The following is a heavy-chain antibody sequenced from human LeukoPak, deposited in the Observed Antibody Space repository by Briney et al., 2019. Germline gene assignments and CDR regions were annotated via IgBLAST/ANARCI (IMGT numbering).Heavy chain of an antibody. D-gene: IGHD7-27*01. Sequence: PGGSLRLSCAASGFIFNTYAMSWVRQAPGKGLEWVAVITGSSDTTYYADSVKGRFTISRDSSKNTLYLQMNSLRADDTAVYYCAKANWGGDYYFYYGLDVWGQGTTVTVSS. V-gene: IGHV3-23*01. J-gene: IGHJ6*02. CDR1: GFIFNTYA. CDR2: ITGSSDTT. CDR3: AKANWGGDYYFYYGLDV.